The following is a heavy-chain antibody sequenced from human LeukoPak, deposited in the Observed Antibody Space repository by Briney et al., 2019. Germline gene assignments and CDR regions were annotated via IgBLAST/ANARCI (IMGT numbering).Heavy chain of an antibody. CDR1: GGSFSGYY. Sequence: PSETLSLTCAVYGGSFSGYYWSWIRQPPGKGLEWIGEINHSGSTNYNPSLKSRVTISVDTSKNQFSLKLSSVTAADTAVYHCARSELWLVNYWGQGTLVTVSS. V-gene: IGHV4-34*01. J-gene: IGHJ4*02. D-gene: IGHD6-19*01. CDR2: INHSGST. CDR3: ARSELWLVNY.